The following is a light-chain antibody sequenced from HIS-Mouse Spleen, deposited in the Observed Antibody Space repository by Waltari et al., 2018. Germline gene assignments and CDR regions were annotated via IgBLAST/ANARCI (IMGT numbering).Light chain of an antibody. V-gene: IGLV2-23*01. CDR3: CSYAGSSTWV. CDR2: EGS. CDR1: SRDAGRYNL. Sequence: QSALTQPASVSGSPGQSIPIPCTGPSRDAGRYNLFSWYQQHPGKAPKLMIYEGSKRPSGVSNRFSGSKSGNTASLTISGLQAEDEADYYCCSYAGSSTWVFGGGTKLTVL. J-gene: IGLJ3*02.